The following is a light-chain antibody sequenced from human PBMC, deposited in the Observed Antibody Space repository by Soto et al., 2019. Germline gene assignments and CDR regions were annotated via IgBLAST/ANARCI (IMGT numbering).Light chain of an antibody. Sequence: ETVLTQSPATLSLSPGESATLSCRASESVSSNLAWYQQKPGQAPRLLIYDASNRATGTPDRFSGSGSETDFTLTIRSLEPEDFAVYYCQQRSGWPPEATFGQGTKLEIK. CDR2: DAS. J-gene: IGKJ2*01. V-gene: IGKV3-11*01. CDR3: QQRSGWPPEAT. CDR1: ESVSSN.